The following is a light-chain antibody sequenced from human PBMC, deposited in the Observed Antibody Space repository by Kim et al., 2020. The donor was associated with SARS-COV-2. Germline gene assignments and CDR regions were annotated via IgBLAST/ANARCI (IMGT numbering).Light chain of an antibody. CDR1: SGDSSYT. J-gene: IGLJ2*01. V-gene: IGLV4-69*01. Sequence: APVKLTCSLSSGDSSYTIAWHQQQPGKGPRYLMKLNSDGSHSKGDEIPDRFSGSSSGPERYLTISSLQSEDEGDYYCQTWDTGIGVFGGGTQLTVL. CDR3: QTWDTGIGV. CDR2: LNSDGSH.